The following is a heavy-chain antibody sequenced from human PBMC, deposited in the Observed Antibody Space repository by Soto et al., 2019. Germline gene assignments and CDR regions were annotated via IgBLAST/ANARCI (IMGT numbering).Heavy chain of an antibody. V-gene: IGHV1-18*04. CDR3: ARDLGIAAAGRPPALLGY. J-gene: IGHJ4*02. CDR2: ISAYNGNT. D-gene: IGHD6-13*01. Sequence: ASVKVSWKASGYTFTSYGISWVRQAPGQGLEWMGWISAYNGNTNYAQKLQGRVTMTTDTSTSTAYMELRSLRSDDTAVYYCARDLGIAAAGRPPALLGYWGQGTLVTVSS. CDR1: GYTFTSYG.